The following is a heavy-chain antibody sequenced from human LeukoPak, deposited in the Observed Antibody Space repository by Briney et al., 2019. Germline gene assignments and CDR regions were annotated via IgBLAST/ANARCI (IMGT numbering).Heavy chain of an antibody. CDR3: ARESSKGGITIFGAYYYYMDV. Sequence: VASVKVSCKASGYTFTSYGISWVRQAPGQGLEWMGIINPSGGSTSYAQKFQGRVTMIRDTSTSTVYMELSSLRSEDTAVYYCARESSKGGITIFGAYYYYMDVWGKGTTVTVSS. V-gene: IGHV1-46*01. D-gene: IGHD3-3*01. CDR2: INPSGGST. J-gene: IGHJ6*03. CDR1: GYTFTSYG.